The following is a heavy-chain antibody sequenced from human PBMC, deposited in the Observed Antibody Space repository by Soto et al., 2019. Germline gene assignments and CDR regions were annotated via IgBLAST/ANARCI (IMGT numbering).Heavy chain of an antibody. CDR2: INHSGST. Sequence: QVQLQQWGAGLLKPSETLSLTCAVYGGSFSGYYWSWIRQPPGKGLEWIGEINHSGSTNYNPSLKSRVTISVDTSKNQFSLKLSSVTAADTAVYYCARGAIAAAGTVFDYWGQGTLVTVSS. CDR1: GGSFSGYY. J-gene: IGHJ4*02. V-gene: IGHV4-34*01. CDR3: ARGAIAAAGTVFDY. D-gene: IGHD6-13*01.